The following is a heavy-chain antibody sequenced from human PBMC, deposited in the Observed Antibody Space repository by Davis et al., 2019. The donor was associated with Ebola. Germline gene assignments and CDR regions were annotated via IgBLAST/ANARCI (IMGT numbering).Heavy chain of an antibody. CDR3: AKFGWSGYYKRGSAFDI. D-gene: IGHD3-3*01. CDR1: GFTFSSYS. Sequence: PGGSLRLSCAASGFTFSSYSMNWVRQAPGKGLEWVSRINSDGSSTSYADSVKGRFTISRDNAKNSLYLQMNSLRAEDMALYYCAKFGWSGYYKRGSAFDIWGQGTMVTVSS. CDR2: INSDGSST. V-gene: IGHV3-74*01. J-gene: IGHJ3*02.